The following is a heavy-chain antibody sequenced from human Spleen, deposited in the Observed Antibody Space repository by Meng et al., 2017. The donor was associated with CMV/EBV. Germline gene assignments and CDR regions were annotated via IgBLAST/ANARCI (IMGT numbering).Heavy chain of an antibody. J-gene: IGHJ6*02. Sequence: GESLKISCAASGLTVSENYMSWVRQAPGKGLEWVSVIYIGGSTYYADSVKGRFTISRDNSKNTLYLQMNSLRAEDTAVYYCARIGLWYGMGNGMDVWGQGTTVTVSS. CDR3: ARIGLWYGMGNGMDV. CDR1: GLTVSENY. D-gene: IGHD5-18*01. CDR2: IYIGGST. V-gene: IGHV3-66*01.